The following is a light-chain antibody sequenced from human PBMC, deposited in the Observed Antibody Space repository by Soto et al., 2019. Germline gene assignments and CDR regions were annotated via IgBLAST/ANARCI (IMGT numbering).Light chain of an antibody. J-gene: IGKJ5*01. V-gene: IGKV3D-20*02. Sequence: EIVSTQSPGTLSLSPGERATLSCRASQSLTNSFIAWYQQKPGQAPRLLIYDTSSRATGIPDRFSGSGSGTDFTLTISSLEPEDSAVYYCQQRHMWPITFGQGTRLEI. CDR3: QQRHMWPIT. CDR1: QSLTNSF. CDR2: DTS.